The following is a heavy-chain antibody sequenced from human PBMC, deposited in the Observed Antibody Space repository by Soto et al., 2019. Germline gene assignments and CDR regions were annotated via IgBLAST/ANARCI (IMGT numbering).Heavy chain of an antibody. Sequence: EVQLVESGGGLVQPGGSLRLSCAASGFTFSSYWMHWVRQAPGKGLVWVSRINSDGSSTSYADSVKGRFTISRDNAKNTLYLQMNSLRADDTAVYYCASRRGGGYDFGNDYWGQGTLVTVSS. J-gene: IGHJ4*02. D-gene: IGHD5-12*01. CDR3: ASRRGGGYDFGNDY. CDR1: GFTFSSYW. CDR2: INSDGSST. V-gene: IGHV3-74*01.